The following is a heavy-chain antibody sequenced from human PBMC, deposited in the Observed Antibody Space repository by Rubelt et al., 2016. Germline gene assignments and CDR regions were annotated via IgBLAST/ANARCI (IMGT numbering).Heavy chain of an antibody. D-gene: IGHD3-16*01. Sequence: GGCLRLSCAASGFTFSSYGMNWVRQAPGKGLEWVSAIGTAGDTYYPGSVKGRFTISRENAKNSLYLQMNSLRAGDTAVYYCARGCRRRGGILLGGSYWYFDLWGRGTLVTVSS. CDR2: IGTAGDT. V-gene: IGHV3-13*01. CDR1: GFTFSSYG. J-gene: IGHJ2*01. CDR3: ARGCRRRGGILLGGSYWYFDL.